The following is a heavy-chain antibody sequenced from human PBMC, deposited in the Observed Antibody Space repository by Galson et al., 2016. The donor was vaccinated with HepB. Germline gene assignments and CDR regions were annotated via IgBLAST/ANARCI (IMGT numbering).Heavy chain of an antibody. J-gene: IGHJ5*02. Sequence: SVKVSCKASGYPFSSYDFNWVRQAAGQGLEWMGWMNPNRGNTGYAQKFQGRVTMTRNTSLSTAYMELSSLRSEDTAVYYCTRDLSSGTPGPWGQGTLVTVS. D-gene: IGHD1-7*01. CDR2: MNPNRGNT. V-gene: IGHV1-8*01. CDR1: GYPFSSYD. CDR3: TRDLSSGTPGP.